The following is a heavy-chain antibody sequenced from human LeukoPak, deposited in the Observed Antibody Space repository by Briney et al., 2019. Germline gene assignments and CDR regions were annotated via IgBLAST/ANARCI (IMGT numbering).Heavy chain of an antibody. CDR1: GYTFTGYY. CDR2: INPNGGST. D-gene: IGHD2-15*01. J-gene: IGHJ6*03. CDR3: AGGYCSGGSCSTGPHYYYMDV. Sequence: ASVKVSCKASGYTFTGYYIYWVRQAPGQGLEWMGIINPNGGSTNYAQKLQGRVTMTRDTSTSTVYMELSSLRSADTAVYYCAGGYCSGGSCSTGPHYYYMDVWGKGTTVTVSS. V-gene: IGHV1-46*01.